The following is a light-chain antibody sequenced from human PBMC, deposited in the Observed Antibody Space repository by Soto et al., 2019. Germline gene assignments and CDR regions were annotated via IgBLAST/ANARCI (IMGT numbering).Light chain of an antibody. CDR3: QQLNTFPVT. Sequence: DIQLTQSPSFLSASVGDRVTITCRASQGISSYLAWYQHTPGKAPKLLIYASSTLQSGVPSRFSGSGSGTEFTLTISSLQPEDFATYYCQQLNTFPVTFCQGTRLDI. J-gene: IGKJ5*01. CDR2: ASS. V-gene: IGKV1-9*01. CDR1: QGISSY.